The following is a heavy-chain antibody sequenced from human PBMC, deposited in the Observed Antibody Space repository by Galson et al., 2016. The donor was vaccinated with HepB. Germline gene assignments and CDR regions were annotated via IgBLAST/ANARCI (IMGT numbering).Heavy chain of an antibody. CDR2: ISGSGADT. D-gene: IGHD6-19*01. CDR1: GFIFSNYA. J-gene: IGHJ4*02. Sequence: SLRLSCAVSGFIFSNYAMSWVRQAPGKGLEWVSAISGSGADTHYADSVKGRFTISRDNSKNTLYLQMNSLSAEDTAVYYCARRAYSGWFFDYWGQGTLVTVSS. CDR3: ARRAYSGWFFDY. V-gene: IGHV3-23*01.